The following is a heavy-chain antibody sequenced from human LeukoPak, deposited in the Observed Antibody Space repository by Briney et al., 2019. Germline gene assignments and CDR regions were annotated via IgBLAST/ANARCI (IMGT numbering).Heavy chain of an antibody. J-gene: IGHJ6*02. CDR3: ARDRGYCSSTSCYYYGMDV. D-gene: IGHD2-2*01. CDR1: GFTFSSYS. CDR2: ISSSSSTI. V-gene: IGHV3-48*02. Sequence: GGSLRLSCAASGFTFSSYSMNWVRQAPGKGLEWVSYISSSSSTIYYADSVKGRFTISRDNAKNSPYLQMNSLRDEDTAVYYCARDRGYCSSTSCYYYGMDVWGQGTTVTVSS.